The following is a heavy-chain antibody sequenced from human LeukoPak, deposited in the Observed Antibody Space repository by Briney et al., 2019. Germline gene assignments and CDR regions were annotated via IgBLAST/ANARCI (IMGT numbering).Heavy chain of an antibody. J-gene: IGHJ2*01. Sequence: PSETLSLTCAVYGGSFSGYYWSWIRQPPGKGLEWIGEINHSGSTNYNPSLKSRVTISVDTSKNQFSLKLSSVTAADTAVYYCARVSARLEIYWYFDLWGRGTLVTVSS. CDR3: ARVSARLEIYWYFDL. V-gene: IGHV4-34*01. CDR1: GGSFSGYY. D-gene: IGHD5-24*01. CDR2: INHSGST.